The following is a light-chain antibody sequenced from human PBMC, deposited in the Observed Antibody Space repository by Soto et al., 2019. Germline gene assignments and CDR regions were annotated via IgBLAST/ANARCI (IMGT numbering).Light chain of an antibody. Sequence: EIVLTQSPGTLSVSPGERATLFCRARQSISSTYLAWYQKKPGQAPRLLLYGAFNRATGIPDRFSGSGSGTDFTLIISRMEPEDCAFYCCQQYGISTFAFGPGTKVEI. CDR3: QQYGISTFA. V-gene: IGKV3-20*01. CDR1: QSISSTY. CDR2: GAF. J-gene: IGKJ3*01.